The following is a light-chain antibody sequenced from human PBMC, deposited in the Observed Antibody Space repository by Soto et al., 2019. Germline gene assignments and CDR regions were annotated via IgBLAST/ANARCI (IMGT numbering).Light chain of an antibody. CDR1: SSDVGGYNY. CDR3: TSYAGSNHFV. CDR2: EVS. V-gene: IGLV2-8*01. J-gene: IGLJ1*01. Sequence: QSALTQPPSASGSPGQSVTISCTGTSSDVGGYNYVSWYQQHPGKAPKLMIYEVSKRPSGVPDRFSGYKSGNTASLTVSGLQAEDEADYYCTSYAGSNHFVFGPGTKVTVL.